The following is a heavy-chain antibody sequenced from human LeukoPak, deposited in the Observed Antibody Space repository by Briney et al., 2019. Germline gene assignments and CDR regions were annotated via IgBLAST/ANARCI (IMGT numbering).Heavy chain of an antibody. V-gene: IGHV3-74*01. Sequence: GGSLRLSCAASGFTFSTYWMHWVRQAPGKGLEWVSLICIDGSNTVYADSVKGRFTISRDNAKNTLHLQMNSLRAEDTAVYYCAREIYIWEGIHFNYWGQGSLVTVSS. D-gene: IGHD3-16*01. CDR1: GFTFSTYW. CDR3: AREIYIWEGIHFNY. J-gene: IGHJ4*02. CDR2: ICIDGSNT.